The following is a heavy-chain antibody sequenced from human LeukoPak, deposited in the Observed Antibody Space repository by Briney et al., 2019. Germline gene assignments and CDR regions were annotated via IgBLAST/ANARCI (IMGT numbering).Heavy chain of an antibody. CDR3: AKGYSYGYGSSA. Sequence: GGSLRLSCAASGFTFSSYAMSWVRQAPGKGLDWVSAISGSGGSTYYADSVKGRFTISRDNSKNTLYLQMNSLRAEDTAVYYCAKGYSYGYGSSAWGQGTLVTVSS. CDR1: GFTFSSYA. D-gene: IGHD5-18*01. J-gene: IGHJ4*02. CDR2: ISGSGGST. V-gene: IGHV3-23*01.